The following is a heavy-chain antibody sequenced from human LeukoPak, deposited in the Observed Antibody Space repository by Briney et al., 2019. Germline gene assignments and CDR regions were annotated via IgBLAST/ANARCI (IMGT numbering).Heavy chain of an antibody. CDR2: ISGNGGGT. J-gene: IGHJ4*02. Sequence: GGSLRLSCAASGFTFSSYAMCWVRQIPGKGLEWISAISGNGGGTYYADSVKGRFTISRDSSMNTLYLRMNSLRAEDTAVYYCAKEESFKRPFDYWGQGTLVTVSS. V-gene: IGHV3-23*01. D-gene: IGHD3-10*01. CDR3: AKEESFKRPFDY. CDR1: GFTFSSYA.